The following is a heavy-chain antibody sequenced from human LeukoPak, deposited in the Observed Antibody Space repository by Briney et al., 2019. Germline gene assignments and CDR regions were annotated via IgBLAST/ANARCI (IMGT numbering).Heavy chain of an antibody. J-gene: IGHJ4*02. D-gene: IGHD2-8*01. Sequence: PGGSLRLSCAASGFTFSNTNMNWVRQAPGKGLKWVSFISASSNYIYYADSVKGRFTISRDNAQNSLYLQMNSLRAEDTAVYFCARVVNGYVDYWGQGTPVTVSS. V-gene: IGHV3-21*06. CDR1: GFTFSNTN. CDR2: ISASSNYI. CDR3: ARVVNGYVDY.